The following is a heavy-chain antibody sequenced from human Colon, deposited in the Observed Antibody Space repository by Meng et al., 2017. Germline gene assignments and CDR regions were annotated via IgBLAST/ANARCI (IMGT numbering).Heavy chain of an antibody. Sequence: GESLKISCAASGFIFSTSAMTWDRQAPGKGLEWVSSISGSGGSTYYADSVRGRFTVSRDNSKDTLYLQMNSLRVEDTAVYSCARDFRGSGNYGWFDPWGQGTRVTVSS. J-gene: IGHJ5*02. V-gene: IGHV3-23*01. CDR1: GFIFSTSA. CDR2: ISGSGGST. CDR3: ARDFRGSGNYGWFDP. D-gene: IGHD1-26*01.